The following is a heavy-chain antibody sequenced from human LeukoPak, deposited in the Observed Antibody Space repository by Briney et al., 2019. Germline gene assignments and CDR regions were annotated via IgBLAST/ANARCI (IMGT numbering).Heavy chain of an antibody. V-gene: IGHV1-8*01. Sequence: GASVKVSCKASGYTFTSYDINWVRQATGQGLEWMGWMNPNSGNTGYAQKFQGRVTMTRNTSISTAYMELSSLRSEDTAVYYCAREWFGELFYYGMDVWGQGTTVTVSS. CDR2: MNPNSGNT. CDR3: AREWFGELFYYGMDV. CDR1: GYTFTSYD. J-gene: IGHJ6*02. D-gene: IGHD3-10*01.